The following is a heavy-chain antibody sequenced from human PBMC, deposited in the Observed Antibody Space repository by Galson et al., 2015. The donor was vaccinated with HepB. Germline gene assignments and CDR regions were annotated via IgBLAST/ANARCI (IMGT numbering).Heavy chain of an antibody. D-gene: IGHD4-11*01. J-gene: IGHJ3*02. CDR1: GGSIRSYY. V-gene: IGHV4-59*01. CDR3: ARGSHYELDAFAI. Sequence: SETLSLTCTVSGGSIRSYYWTWIRQPPGKGLEWIAYIYYSGNTKYNPSLKSRVTISVDTTKKQISLKLSTVTAADTAVYYCARGSHYELDAFAIWGRGTMATVSS. CDR2: IYYSGNT.